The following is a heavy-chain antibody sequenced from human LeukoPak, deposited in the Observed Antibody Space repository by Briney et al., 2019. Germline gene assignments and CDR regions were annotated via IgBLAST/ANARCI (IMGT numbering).Heavy chain of an antibody. CDR1: GFTFGDYA. Sequence: GRSLRLSCTASGFTFGDYAMSWFRQAPGKGLEWVGFIRSKAFGGTADHAASVQGRLTISGDDSKRIAYLQMNILKTEDTAVYYCSRIAAGGKHFDYWGQGTLVTVSS. CDR2: IRSKAFGGTA. D-gene: IGHD6-13*01. J-gene: IGHJ4*02. V-gene: IGHV3-49*03. CDR3: SRIAAGGKHFDY.